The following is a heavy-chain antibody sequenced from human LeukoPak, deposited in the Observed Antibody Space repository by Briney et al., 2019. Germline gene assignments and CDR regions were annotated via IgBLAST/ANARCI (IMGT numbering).Heavy chain of an antibody. CDR1: GYTFTGYY. Sequence: SVKVSCKASGYTFTGYYMHWVRQAPGQGLEWMGGIIPIFGTANYAQKFQGRVTITADKSTSTAYMELSSLRSEDTAVYYCALRVGEQTDYWGQGTLVTVSS. D-gene: IGHD3-16*01. CDR2: IIPIFGTA. V-gene: IGHV1-69*06. CDR3: ALRVGEQTDY. J-gene: IGHJ4*02.